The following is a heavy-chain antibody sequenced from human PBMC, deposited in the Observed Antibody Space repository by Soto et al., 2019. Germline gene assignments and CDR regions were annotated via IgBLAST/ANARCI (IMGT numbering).Heavy chain of an antibody. J-gene: IGHJ4*02. CDR1: GGTFSDLA. D-gene: IGHD5-12*01. CDR3: ASERVAEMATGGYFAN. Sequence: QVHLVQSGAEVKKPGSSVRVSCTTSGGTFSDLAFSWVRQAPSQGLEWVGGIIPLFGAPNYAREFQGRVTISADESSSTVYMELRSLRSEDTAVYYCASERVAEMATGGYFANWGQGTLVTVSS. V-gene: IGHV1-69*01. CDR2: IIPLFGAP.